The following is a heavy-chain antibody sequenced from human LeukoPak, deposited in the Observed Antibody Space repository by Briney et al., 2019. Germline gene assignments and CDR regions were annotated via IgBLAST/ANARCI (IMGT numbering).Heavy chain of an antibody. CDR1: GGTFSSYA. CDR3: ARGVRFSSSWYRLFDY. CDR2: IIPIFGTA. J-gene: IGHJ4*02. D-gene: IGHD6-13*01. V-gene: IGHV1-69*05. Sequence: GSSVKVSCKASGGTFSSYAISWVRQAPGQGLEWMGGIIPIFGTANYAQKFQGRVTMTRNASISTAYMELSSLRSEDTAVYYCARGVRFSSSWYRLFDYWGQGTLVTVSS.